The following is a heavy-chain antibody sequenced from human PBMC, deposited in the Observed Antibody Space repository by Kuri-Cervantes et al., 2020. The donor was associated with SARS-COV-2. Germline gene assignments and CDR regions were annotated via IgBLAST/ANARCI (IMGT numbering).Heavy chain of an antibody. D-gene: IGHD5-18*01. CDR3: ARRTLETAMVRGVHSPNYAFDI. Sequence: GSLRLSCTVSGGSISSYQWSWIWQPPGKGLGWIEYIYDSGSTNYKPSLKSRVTISVDTSKNQFSLKLSSVTAADTAVYYCARRTLETAMVRGVHSPNYAFDIWGQGTMVTVSS. CDR1: GGSISSYQ. J-gene: IGHJ3*02. CDR2: IYDSGST. V-gene: IGHV4-59*01.